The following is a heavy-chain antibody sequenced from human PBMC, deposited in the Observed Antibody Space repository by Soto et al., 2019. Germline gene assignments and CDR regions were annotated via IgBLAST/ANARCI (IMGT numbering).Heavy chain of an antibody. CDR3: ARAQGKLLLLFDY. CDR2: IYHSGSP. V-gene: IGHV4-30-2*01. CDR1: GGSISSGGYS. J-gene: IGHJ4*02. D-gene: IGHD2-15*01. Sequence: QLQLQESGSGLVKPSQTLSLTCAVSGGSISSGGYSWSWILQPPGKGLEWIGYIYHSGSPYYNPSLKSRVTISVDRSKNQSSLKLSSVTAADTAVYYCARAQGKLLLLFDYWGQGTLVTVSS.